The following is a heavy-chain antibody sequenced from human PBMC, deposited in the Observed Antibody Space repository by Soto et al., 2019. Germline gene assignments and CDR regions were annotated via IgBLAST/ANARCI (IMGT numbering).Heavy chain of an antibody. CDR3: AGDGIAAAGTSWFDP. V-gene: IGHV1-3*01. CDR2: INAGNGNT. J-gene: IGHJ5*02. Sequence: ASVKVSCKASGYTFTSHAMHWVRQAPGQRLEWMGWINAGNGNTKYSQKFQGRVTITTDTSASTAYMELSSLRSEDTAVYYCAGDGIAAAGTSWFDPWGQGTLVTVSS. CDR1: GYTFTSHA. D-gene: IGHD6-13*01.